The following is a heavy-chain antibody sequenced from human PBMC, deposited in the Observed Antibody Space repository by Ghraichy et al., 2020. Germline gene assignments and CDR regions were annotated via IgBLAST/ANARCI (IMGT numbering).Heavy chain of an antibody. Sequence: GGSLRLSCAASGFTFSSYSMNWVRQAPGKGLEWVSYISSSSSTIYYADSVKGRFTISRDNAKNSLYLQMNSLRDEDTAVYYCAREENYDFWSGYRHEFDYWGQGTLVTVSS. D-gene: IGHD3-3*01. CDR2: ISSSSSTI. CDR3: AREENYDFWSGYRHEFDY. J-gene: IGHJ4*02. V-gene: IGHV3-48*02. CDR1: GFTFSSYS.